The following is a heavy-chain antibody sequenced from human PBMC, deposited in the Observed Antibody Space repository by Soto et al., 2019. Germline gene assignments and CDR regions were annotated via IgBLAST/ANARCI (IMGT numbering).Heavy chain of an antibody. CDR2: IYYSGST. CDR3: ARIRRSWSDSPYSFDY. V-gene: IGHV4-31*03. D-gene: IGHD6-13*01. Sequence: QVQLQESGPGLVKPSQTLSLTCTVSGGSISSGGYYWSWIRQHPGKGLEWIGYIYYSGSTYYNPSLRARVTISVDPSKNQFPLKLSSVTAADTAVYYCARIRRSWSDSPYSFDYWGQGTLVTVSS. CDR1: GGSISSGGYY. J-gene: IGHJ4*02.